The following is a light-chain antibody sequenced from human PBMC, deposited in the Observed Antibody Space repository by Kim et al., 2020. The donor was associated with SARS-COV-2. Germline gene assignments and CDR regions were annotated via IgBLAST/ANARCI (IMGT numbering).Light chain of an antibody. CDR3: QQANSFPVT. CDR2: AAS. CDR1: QDISTW. J-gene: IGKJ5*01. V-gene: IGKV1-12*01. Sequence: ASVGDRVTISCRASQDISTWLTWFQQKPGKAPKLLIYAASTWQSGVASRFSGSGSGTDFTLTISSLQPEDVATYYCQQANSFPVTFGQGTRLEIK.